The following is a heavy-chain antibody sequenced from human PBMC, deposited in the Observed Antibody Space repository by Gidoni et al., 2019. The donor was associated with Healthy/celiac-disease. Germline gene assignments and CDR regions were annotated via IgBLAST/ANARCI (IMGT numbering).Heavy chain of an antibody. CDR3: AREIPSRGSVWYFDL. D-gene: IGHD2-21*01. CDR2: IYYSGST. J-gene: IGHJ2*01. Sequence: QVQLQESGPGLVKPSQPLSLTCTVSGGSLSRGGYYWSWIRQHPGKGLEWIGYIYYSGSTYYNPSLKSRVTISVDTSKNQFSLKLSSVTAADTAVYYCAREIPSRGSVWYFDLWGRGTLVTVSS. V-gene: IGHV4-31*03. CDR1: GGSLSRGGYY.